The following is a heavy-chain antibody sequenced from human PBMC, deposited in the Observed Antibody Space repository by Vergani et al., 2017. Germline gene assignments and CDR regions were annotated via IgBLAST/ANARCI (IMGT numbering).Heavy chain of an antibody. J-gene: IGHJ5*02. CDR3: ARGVGVAARPWWFDP. CDR1: GFTFSSYA. Sequence: EVQLVESGGGLVQPGGSLRLSCAASGFTFSSYAMSWVRQAPGKGLEWVSSISSSSSYIYYADSVKGRFTISRDNAKNSLYLQMNSLRAEDTAVYYCARGVGVAARPWWFDPWGQGTLVTVSS. CDR2: ISSSSSYI. V-gene: IGHV3-21*01. D-gene: IGHD6-6*01.